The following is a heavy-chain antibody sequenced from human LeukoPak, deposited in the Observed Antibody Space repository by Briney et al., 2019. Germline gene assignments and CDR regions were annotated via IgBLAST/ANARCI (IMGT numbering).Heavy chain of an antibody. D-gene: IGHD2-21*01. CDR2: INPNSGKA. V-gene: IGHV1-2*02. CDR3: AREVVVIGASRNYYNGLDV. Sequence: ASVRVSCQASGYTFTSYYYHWVRQAPGQGLEWMGWINPNSGKADYPQRFRGRVTLTRDTSISTVYMEVSSLTSDDSAIYYCAREVVVIGASRNYYNGLDVWGQGTTVTVSS. J-gene: IGHJ6*02. CDR1: GYTFTSYY.